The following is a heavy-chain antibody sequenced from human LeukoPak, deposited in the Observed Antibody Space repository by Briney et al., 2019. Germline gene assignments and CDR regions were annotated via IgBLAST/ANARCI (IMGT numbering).Heavy chain of an antibody. Sequence: GGSLRLSCAASGFSFSSFEMNWVRQAPGKGLEWVSYISSTGSTIYHADSVKGRFTISRDNAKNSLYLQMNSLRAEDTAVYYCARCYYGSGSSTSDYWGQGTLVTVSS. CDR2: ISSTGSTI. CDR1: GFSFSSFE. V-gene: IGHV3-48*03. D-gene: IGHD3-10*01. J-gene: IGHJ4*02. CDR3: ARCYYGSGSSTSDY.